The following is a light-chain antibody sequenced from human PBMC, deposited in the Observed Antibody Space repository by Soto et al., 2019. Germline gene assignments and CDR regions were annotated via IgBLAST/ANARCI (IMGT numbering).Light chain of an antibody. CDR3: QQRSNWRT. Sequence: EIVLTQSPGTLSLSPGERATLSCRASQSVSNNYLAWYQQKRGQAPRLLIHGVSSRATGIPARFSGSGSGTDFTLTISSLEPEDFAVYYCQQRSNWRTFGQGTRLEIK. V-gene: IGKV3D-20*02. J-gene: IGKJ5*01. CDR1: QSVSNNY. CDR2: GVS.